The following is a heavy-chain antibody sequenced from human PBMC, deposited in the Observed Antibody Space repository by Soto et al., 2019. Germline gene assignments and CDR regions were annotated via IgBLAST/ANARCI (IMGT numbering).Heavy chain of an antibody. CDR2: IFYSGTT. V-gene: IGHV4-59*01. Sequence: SETLSLTCSVSGGVFNNYYWSWIRQPPGKGLEWIGYIFYSGTTSYNPSLKSRVTISVDTSKNQFSLSLTSVNAADTAVYFCANRNSGGYFDYSG. D-gene: IGHD3-22*01. J-gene: IGHJ4*01. CDR3: ANRNSGGYFDY. CDR1: GGVFNNYY.